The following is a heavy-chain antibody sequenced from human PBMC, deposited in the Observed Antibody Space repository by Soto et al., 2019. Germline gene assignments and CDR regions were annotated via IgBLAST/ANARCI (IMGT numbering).Heavy chain of an antibody. D-gene: IGHD3-9*01. CDR1: GGSFSGYY. Sequence: QVQLQQWGAGLLKPSETLSLTCAVYGGSFSGYYWSWIRQPPGKGLEWIGEINHSGSTNYNPSLKSLVTISVDTSKNQFSLKLSSVTAADTAVYYCARGRRPGILTGYYRRDYYYGMDVWGQGTTVTVSS. J-gene: IGHJ6*02. CDR2: INHSGST. V-gene: IGHV4-34*01. CDR3: ARGRRPGILTGYYRRDYYYGMDV.